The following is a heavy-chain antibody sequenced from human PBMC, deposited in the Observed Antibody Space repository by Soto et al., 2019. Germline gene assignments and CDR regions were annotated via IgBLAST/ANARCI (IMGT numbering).Heavy chain of an antibody. CDR1: VGSISSSSYY. D-gene: IGHD3-3*01. CDR3: AGGDYDFWSGYSDY. CDR2: IYYSGST. J-gene: IGHJ4*02. V-gene: IGHV4-39*01. Sequence: SETLSLTCTVSVGSISSSSYYWVWIRHPPGKGLEWIGSIYYSGSTYYNPSLKSRVTISVDTSKNQFSLKLSSVTAADTAVYYCAGGDYDFWSGYSDYWGQGTLVTVSS.